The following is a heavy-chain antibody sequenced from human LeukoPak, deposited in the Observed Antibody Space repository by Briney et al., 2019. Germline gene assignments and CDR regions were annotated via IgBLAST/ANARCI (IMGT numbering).Heavy chain of an antibody. CDR3: ATAGNYRFDY. D-gene: IGHD1-7*01. Sequence: AGGSLRLSCAASGFTFNTYTMNWVRQAPGKGLVWVSRINPDGSTINYADSVKGRFTISRDNAKNTLYLQMNSLRAEDTAVYYCATAGNYRFDYWGQGTLVTVSS. CDR1: GFTFNTYT. CDR2: INPDGSTI. V-gene: IGHV3-74*01. J-gene: IGHJ4*02.